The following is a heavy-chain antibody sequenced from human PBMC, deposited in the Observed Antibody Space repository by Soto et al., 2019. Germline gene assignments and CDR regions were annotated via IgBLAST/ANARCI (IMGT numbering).Heavy chain of an antibody. CDR3: AKGEYYDSWSAPRDWFVP. Sequence: AGGSLRLSCAASGFTFSSYAMSWVRQAPGKGLEWVSAVSGSGGSTYYADSVKGRFTISRDNSKNTLYLQMNSLRAEDTAVYYCAKGEYYDSWSAPRDWFVPWGQGTLVTVSS. D-gene: IGHD3-3*01. CDR1: GFTFSSYA. V-gene: IGHV3-23*01. CDR2: VSGSGGST. J-gene: IGHJ5*02.